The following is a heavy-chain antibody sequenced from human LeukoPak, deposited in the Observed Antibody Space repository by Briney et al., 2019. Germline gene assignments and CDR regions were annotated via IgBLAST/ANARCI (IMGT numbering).Heavy chain of an antibody. D-gene: IGHD1-26*01. V-gene: IGHV4-30-4*01. CDR1: GGSISSGDYY. CDR2: VSYSGST. Sequence: TLSLTCTVSGGSISSGDYYWSWIRQPPGKGLEWIGYVSYSGSTHYNPSLKSRLTISVDMSKNQFSLKLSSVTAADTAVYYCARASGGWRNDYWGQGALVTVSS. J-gene: IGHJ4*02. CDR3: ARASGGWRNDY.